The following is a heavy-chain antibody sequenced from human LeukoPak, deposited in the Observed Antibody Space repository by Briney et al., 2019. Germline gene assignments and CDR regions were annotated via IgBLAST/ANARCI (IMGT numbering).Heavy chain of an antibody. J-gene: IGHJ4*02. CDR3: ARALTTLTYEGY. Sequence: GGSLRLSCAASGFTFSSHWMHWVRQAPGTGLLWVSRINGDGSSAAYADSVKGRFTVSRDNAKDSLYLQMNSLRAEDTAVYYCARALTTLTYEGYWGQGTLVTVSS. D-gene: IGHD1-1*01. CDR1: GFTFSSHW. V-gene: IGHV3-74*01. CDR2: INGDGSSA.